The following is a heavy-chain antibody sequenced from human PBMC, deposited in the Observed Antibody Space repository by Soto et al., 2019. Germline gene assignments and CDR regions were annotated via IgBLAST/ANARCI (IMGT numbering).Heavy chain of an antibody. J-gene: IGHJ4*02. D-gene: IGHD6-13*01. V-gene: IGHV3-23*01. CDR3: AKSKHSKQQLVFVRFDY. Sequence: GGSLRLSCAASGFTFSSYAMSWVRQAPGKGLEWVSAISGSGGSTYYADSVKGRFTISRDNSKNTLYLQMNSLRAEDTAVYYCAKSKHSKQQLVFVRFDYWGQGTLVTVSS. CDR1: GFTFSSYA. CDR2: ISGSGGST.